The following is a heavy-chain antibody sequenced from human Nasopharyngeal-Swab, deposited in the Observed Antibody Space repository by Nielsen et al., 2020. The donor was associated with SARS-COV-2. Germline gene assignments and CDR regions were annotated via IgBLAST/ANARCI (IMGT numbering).Heavy chain of an antibody. Sequence: GESLKISCAASGFTFSSYAMHWVRQAPGKGLEWVAVISYDGSNKYYADSVKGRFTISRDNSKNTLYLQMNSLRAEDTAVYYCAREWSAVQFDYWGQGTLVTVFS. V-gene: IGHV3-30-3*01. CDR3: AREWSAVQFDY. D-gene: IGHD2-8*01. CDR2: ISYDGSNK. CDR1: GFTFSSYA. J-gene: IGHJ4*02.